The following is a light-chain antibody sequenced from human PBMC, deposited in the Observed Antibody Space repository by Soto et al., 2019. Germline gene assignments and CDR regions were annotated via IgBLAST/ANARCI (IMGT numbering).Light chain of an antibody. V-gene: IGKV4-1*01. CDR2: GAS. CDR1: QSVLYSTNNKNY. J-gene: IGKJ4*01. CDR3: QQYYSTLT. Sequence: DIVMTQSPDSLAVSLGESAATNCKSSQSVLYSTNNKNYLAWYQQKPGQPPKLLIYGASTRESGVPDRFSGSGSGTDFTLTISSLQAEDVAVYYCQQYYSTLTFGGGTKVEIK.